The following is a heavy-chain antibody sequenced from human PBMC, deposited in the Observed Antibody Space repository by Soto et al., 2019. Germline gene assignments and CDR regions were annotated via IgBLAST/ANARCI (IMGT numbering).Heavy chain of an antibody. CDR2: ISSSSSYT. V-gene: IGHV3-11*06. CDR1: GFTFSDYY. CDR3: ARGAVVVPAAHPNDY. D-gene: IGHD2-2*01. J-gene: IGHJ4*02. Sequence: QVQLVESGGGLVKPGGSLRLSCAASGFTFSDYYMSWIRQAPGKGLEWVSYISSSSSYTNYADSVKGRFTISRDNAKNSLYLQMNSLRAEDTAVYYCARGAVVVPAAHPNDYWGQGTLVTGSS.